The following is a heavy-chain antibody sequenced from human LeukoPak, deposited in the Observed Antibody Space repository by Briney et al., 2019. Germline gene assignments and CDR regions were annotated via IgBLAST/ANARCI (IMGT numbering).Heavy chain of an antibody. D-gene: IGHD1-26*01. CDR1: CG. CDR2: ISYDGSNK. V-gene: IGHV3-30*18. CDR3: AKAYSGSYITYFDY. J-gene: IGHJ4*02. Sequence: CGMNWVRQAPGKGLEWVAVISYDGSNKYYADSVKGRFTISRDNSKNTLYLQMNSLRAEDTAVYYCAKAYSGSYITYFDYWGQGTLVTVSS.